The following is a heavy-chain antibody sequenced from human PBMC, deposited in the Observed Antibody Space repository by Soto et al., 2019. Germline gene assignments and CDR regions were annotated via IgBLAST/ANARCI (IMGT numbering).Heavy chain of an antibody. Sequence: GGSLRLSCAASGFTFSSYWMSWVRQAPGKGLEWVANIKQDGSEKYYVDSVKGRFTISRDNAKNSLYLQMNNLRAEDTAVYYCARDSTGGHYYFDYWGQGTLVTVSS. CDR2: IKQDGSEK. V-gene: IGHV3-7*03. CDR1: GFTFSSYW. D-gene: IGHD7-27*01. CDR3: ARDSTGGHYYFDY. J-gene: IGHJ4*02.